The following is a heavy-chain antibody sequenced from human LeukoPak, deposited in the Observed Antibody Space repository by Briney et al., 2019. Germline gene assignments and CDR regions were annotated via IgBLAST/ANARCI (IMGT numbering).Heavy chain of an antibody. CDR2: ITSSSIYK. CDR1: RFTFSRYN. Sequence: GGSLRLSCATSRFTFSRYNMNWVRQAPGKGLEWVSSITSSSIYKYYADSMKGRFTISRDNAKNTLYLQMNSLRAEDTAVYYCARGSGASSGWYLHYYYYYYMDVWGKGTTVTVSS. V-gene: IGHV3-21*01. D-gene: IGHD6-19*01. CDR3: ARGSGASSGWYLHYYYYYYMDV. J-gene: IGHJ6*03.